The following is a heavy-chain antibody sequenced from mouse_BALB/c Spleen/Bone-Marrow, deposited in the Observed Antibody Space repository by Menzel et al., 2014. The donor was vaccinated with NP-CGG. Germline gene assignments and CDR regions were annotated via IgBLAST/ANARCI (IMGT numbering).Heavy chain of an antibody. J-gene: IGHJ2*01. CDR1: GYTFTSYV. V-gene: IGHV1-14*01. D-gene: IGHD3-2*01. Sequence: EVKLQESGPELVKPGASVKMSCKASGYTFTSYVMHWVKQKPGQGLEWIGYINPYNDGTKYNEKFKGKATLTSDKSSSTAYMELSGLTSDDSAVYYCARPRQLGLPYYFDYWGQGTTLTVSS. CDR3: ARPRQLGLPYYFDY. CDR2: INPYNDGT.